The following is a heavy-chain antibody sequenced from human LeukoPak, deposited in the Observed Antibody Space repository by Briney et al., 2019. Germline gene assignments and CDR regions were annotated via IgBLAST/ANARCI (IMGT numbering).Heavy chain of an antibody. Sequence: ASVKVSCKASGYSFTGYYMHWVRQAPGQGREWMGWINPNSGGTNFAQKFQGRVTVTRDTSISTAYMELSRLRSDDTAVYYCAREGGNFCFDYWGQGTPVTVSS. CDR1: GYSFTGYY. V-gene: IGHV1-2*02. D-gene: IGHD4-23*01. CDR2: INPNSGGT. CDR3: AREGGNFCFDY. J-gene: IGHJ4*02.